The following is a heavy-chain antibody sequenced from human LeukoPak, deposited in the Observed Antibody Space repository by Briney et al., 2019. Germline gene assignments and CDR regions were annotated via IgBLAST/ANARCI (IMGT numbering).Heavy chain of an antibody. D-gene: IGHD2-2*01. J-gene: IGHJ4*02. V-gene: IGHV3-53*01. CDR1: GFRVSSNY. CDR2: IYSGGST. Sequence: GSPRLSCSASGFRVSSNYMSRVPPAPGKGLEWVSVIYSGGSTYYADSVKGRFTISRDNSKNTLYLQMNSLRAEDTAVYYCARAPPYCSSTSCYYYFDYWGQGTLVTVSS. CDR3: ARAPPYCSSTSCYYYFDY.